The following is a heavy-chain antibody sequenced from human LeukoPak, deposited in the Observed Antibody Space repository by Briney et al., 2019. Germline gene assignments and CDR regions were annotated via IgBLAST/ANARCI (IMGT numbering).Heavy chain of an antibody. D-gene: IGHD3-3*01. Sequence: ASVKVSYKASGYTFTGYYMHWVRQAPGQGLEWMGWINPNSGGTNYAQKFQGRVTMTRDTSISTAYMELSRLRSDDTAVYYCARVFSGYDFWSGYLDYWGQGTLVTVSS. CDR2: INPNSGGT. CDR1: GYTFTGYY. CDR3: ARVFSGYDFWSGYLDY. V-gene: IGHV1-2*02. J-gene: IGHJ4*02.